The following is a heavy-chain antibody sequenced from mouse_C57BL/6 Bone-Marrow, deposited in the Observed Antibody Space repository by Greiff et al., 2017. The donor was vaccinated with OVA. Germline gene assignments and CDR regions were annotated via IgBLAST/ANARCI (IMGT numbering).Heavy chain of an antibody. CDR2: IHPNSGST. J-gene: IGHJ2*01. Sequence: QVQLQQPGAELVKPGASVKLSCKASGYTFTSYWMHWVKQRPGQGLEWIGMIHPNSGSTNYNEKFKSKATLTVDKSSSTAYMQLSSLTSEDSAVYYCARRSVYYEYAGDYFDYWGQGTTLTVSS. D-gene: IGHD2-4*01. V-gene: IGHV1-64*01. CDR1: GYTFTSYW. CDR3: ARRSVYYEYAGDYFDY.